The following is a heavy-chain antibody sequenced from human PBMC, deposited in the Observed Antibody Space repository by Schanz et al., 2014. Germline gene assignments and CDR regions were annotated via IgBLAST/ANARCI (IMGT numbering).Heavy chain of an antibody. V-gene: IGHV4-59*08. J-gene: IGHJ2*01. CDR2: IYYNGRP. CDR3: ARLRWDHGAWYFDI. D-gene: IGHD1-26*01. CDR1: GSSISPYY. Sequence: QVQLQESGPGLVKPSETLSLTCTISGSSISPYYWSWIRQPPGKGLEWVGYIYYNGRPNNNPSLKSGVTIPLDPSTTQFSRRLSSVTAADTATYYCARLRWDHGAWYFDIWGRGTLVTVSS.